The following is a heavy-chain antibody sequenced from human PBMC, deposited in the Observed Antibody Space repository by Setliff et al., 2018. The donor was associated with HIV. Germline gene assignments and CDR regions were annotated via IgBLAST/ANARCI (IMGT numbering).Heavy chain of an antibody. CDR1: GLTFTYAS. CDR3: TTDFNTWIRLWVGDY. Sequence: GGSLRLSCTASGLTFTYASMIWVRQAPGKGLEWVGRLKSKNDGRTTDIAAPVRCRFTISRDDSTNTLFLQMNSLKTEDTALYYCTTDFNTWIRLWVGDYWGQGALVTVSS. D-gene: IGHD5-18*01. V-gene: IGHV3-15*01. CDR2: LKSKNDGRTT. J-gene: IGHJ4*02.